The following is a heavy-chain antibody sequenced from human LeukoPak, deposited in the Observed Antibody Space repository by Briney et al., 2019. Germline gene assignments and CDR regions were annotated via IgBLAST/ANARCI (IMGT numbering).Heavy chain of an antibody. Sequence: GESLKISCKDSGYSFTTYWIGWVRQMPGKGLEWMGIIYPGDSDTRYSPSFQGQVTISADKSISTAYLQWSSPKASDTAMYYCARHVDTDYYFDYWGQGTLVTVSS. J-gene: IGHJ4*02. CDR1: GYSFTTYW. CDR2: IYPGDSDT. CDR3: ARHVDTDYYFDY. D-gene: IGHD5-18*01. V-gene: IGHV5-51*01.